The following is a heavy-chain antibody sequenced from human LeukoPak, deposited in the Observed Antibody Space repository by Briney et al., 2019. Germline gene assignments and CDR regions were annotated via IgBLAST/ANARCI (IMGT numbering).Heavy chain of an antibody. J-gene: IGHJ4*02. CDR3: AKAVILTGPYGDYFDY. CDR1: GFTFSDYY. D-gene: IGHD3-9*01. Sequence: GGSLRLSCAASGFTFSDYYMSWIRQAPGKGLEWVSYISSSGSTIYYADSVKGRFTISRDNAKNSLYLQMNSLRAEDTALYYCAKAVILTGPYGDYFDYWGQGTLVTVSS. V-gene: IGHV3-11*01. CDR2: ISSSGSTI.